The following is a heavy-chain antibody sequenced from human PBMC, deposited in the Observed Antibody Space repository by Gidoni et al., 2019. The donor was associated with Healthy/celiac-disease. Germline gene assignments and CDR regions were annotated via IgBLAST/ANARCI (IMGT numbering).Heavy chain of an antibody. Sequence: QLQLQESGPGLVKPSETLSLTCTVSGGSISSSNYYWGWIRQPPGKGLEWIGSIYYSGSTYYNPSLKSRVTISVDTSKNQFSLKLSSVTAADTAVYYCARHAYYYDSSAYFDYWGQGTLVTVSS. CDR3: ARHAYYYDSSAYFDY. CDR2: IYYSGST. D-gene: IGHD3-22*01. J-gene: IGHJ4*02. V-gene: IGHV4-39*01. CDR1: GGSISSSNYY.